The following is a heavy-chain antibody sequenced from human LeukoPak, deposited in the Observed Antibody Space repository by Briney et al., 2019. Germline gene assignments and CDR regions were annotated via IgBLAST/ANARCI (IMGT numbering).Heavy chain of an antibody. J-gene: IGHJ3*02. CDR3: ARGGSGHDAFDI. CDR2: MSYSGTT. Sequence: SETLSLTCTVSGGSISSYYWNWIRQPPGKGLEWIGYMSYSGTTNYNPSLKSRVTISVDTSKKQFSLKLTSVTAADTAVYYCARGGSGHDAFDIWGQGTMVTVSS. V-gene: IGHV4-59*01. CDR1: GGSISSYY.